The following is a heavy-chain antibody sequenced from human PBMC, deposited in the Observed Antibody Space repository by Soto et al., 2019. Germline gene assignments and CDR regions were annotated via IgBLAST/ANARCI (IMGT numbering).Heavy chain of an antibody. CDR1: GFTFSSYA. J-gene: IGHJ6*02. Sequence: GGPLRLSCAASGFTFSSYAMSWVRQAPGKGLEWVSAISGSGGSTYYADSVRDRFTISRDNSKNTLYLQMNSLRAEDTAVYYCAKVAWRSGPTVIYYYYGMDVWGQGTTVTVSS. V-gene: IGHV3-23*01. CDR3: AKVAWRSGPTVIYYYYGMDV. CDR2: ISGSGGST. D-gene: IGHD4-17*01.